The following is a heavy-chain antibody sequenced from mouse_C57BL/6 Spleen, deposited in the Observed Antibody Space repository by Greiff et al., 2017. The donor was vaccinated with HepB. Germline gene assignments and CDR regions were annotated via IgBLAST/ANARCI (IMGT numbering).Heavy chain of an antibody. CDR1: GYTFTSYW. D-gene: IGHD4-1*01. Sequence: QVQLKQPGAELVKPGASVKVSCKASGYTFTSYWMHWVKQRPGQGLEWIGRIHPSDSDTNYNQKFKGKATLTVDKSSSTAYMQLSSLTSEDSAVYYCAIEAGWDVRGYAMDYWGQGTSVTVSS. V-gene: IGHV1-74*01. CDR2: IHPSDSDT. CDR3: AIEAGWDVRGYAMDY. J-gene: IGHJ4*01.